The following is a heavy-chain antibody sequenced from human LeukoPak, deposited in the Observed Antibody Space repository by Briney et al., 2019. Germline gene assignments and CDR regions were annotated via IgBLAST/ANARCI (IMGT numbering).Heavy chain of an antibody. J-gene: IGHJ3*02. CDR1: GFTFSSYA. V-gene: IGHV3-23*01. D-gene: IGHD3-10*01. CDR3: AKALLLWFGELWSFDAFDI. CDR2: ISGSGGST. Sequence: PGGSLRLSCAASGFTFSSYAMSWVHQAPGKGLEWVSGISGSGGSTYYADSVKGRFTISRDNSKNTLYLQMNSLRAEDTAVYYCAKALLLWFGELWSFDAFDIWGQGTMVTVSS.